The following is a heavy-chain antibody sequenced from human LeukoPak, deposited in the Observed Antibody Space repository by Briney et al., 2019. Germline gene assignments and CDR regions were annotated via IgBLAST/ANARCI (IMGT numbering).Heavy chain of an antibody. D-gene: IGHD3-10*02. V-gene: IGHV3-48*02. CDR2: ISSSSSTI. Sequence: GGSLRLSCAASGFTFSSYSMNWVRQAPGKGLEWVSYISSSSSTIYYADSMKGRFTISRDNAKNSLYLQMNSLRDEDTAVYYCLPVRGSKRGYFDYWGQGTLVTVSS. J-gene: IGHJ4*02. CDR3: LPVRGSKRGYFDY. CDR1: GFTFSSYS.